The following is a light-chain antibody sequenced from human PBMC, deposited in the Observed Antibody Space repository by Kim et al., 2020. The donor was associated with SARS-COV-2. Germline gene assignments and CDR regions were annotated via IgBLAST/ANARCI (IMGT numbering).Light chain of an antibody. CDR2: HAS. CDR1: QNIGKN. V-gene: IGKV3-15*01. CDR3: HQYRKWPPWT. J-gene: IGKJ1*01. Sequence: IVMTQSPATLPVSPGERATLSCRASQNIGKNLAWYQQRPGQAPRLLIYHASSKATGIPVRFSGSGSGSEFTLTISSLQSEDFAVYYCHQYRKWPPWTFGQGTKVDIK.